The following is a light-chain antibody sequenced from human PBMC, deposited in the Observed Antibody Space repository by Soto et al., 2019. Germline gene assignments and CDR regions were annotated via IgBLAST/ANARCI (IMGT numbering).Light chain of an antibody. V-gene: IGLV2-14*01. J-gene: IGLJ2*01. Sequence: QSVLTQPASVSGSPGQSITISCTGTSSDFGGYNFLSWYQHHPGKAPKLILYEVSNRPSGVSNRFSGSKSGNTASLTISGLQADDEANYYCSSYTTGTSWVFGGGTKLAVL. CDR2: EVS. CDR1: SSDFGGYNF. CDR3: SSYTTGTSWV.